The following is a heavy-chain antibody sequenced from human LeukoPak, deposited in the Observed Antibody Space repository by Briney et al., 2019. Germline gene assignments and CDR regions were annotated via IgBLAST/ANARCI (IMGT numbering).Heavy chain of an antibody. CDR2: IYSGGST. CDR1: GFTVSSNY. V-gene: IGHV3-53*01. J-gene: IGHJ4*02. Sequence: GGSLRLSCAASGFTVSSNYMSWVRQAPGKGLEWVSVIYSGGSTYYADSVKGRFTISRDNSRNKLFLQMNSLRPDDTAIYYCAQGENFYFGSGTYQPHWGQGTLVTVSS. D-gene: IGHD3-10*01. CDR3: AQGENFYFGSGTYQPH.